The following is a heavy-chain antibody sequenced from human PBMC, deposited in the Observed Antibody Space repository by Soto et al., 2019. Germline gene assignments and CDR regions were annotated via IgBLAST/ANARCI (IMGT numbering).Heavy chain of an antibody. V-gene: IGHV1-2*02. D-gene: IGHD2-15*01. CDR2: ISPTTGGT. Sequence: ASVKVSCKTSGYTFTAFYIHWVRQAPGQGLEWMGWISPTTGGTSHAQNFQGRVTMTRDTSIYTAYMELSGLTSDDTAVYYCARDLGVAGVSNPFDYWGQGTLVTVSS. J-gene: IGHJ4*02. CDR3: ARDLGVAGVSNPFDY. CDR1: GYTFTAFY.